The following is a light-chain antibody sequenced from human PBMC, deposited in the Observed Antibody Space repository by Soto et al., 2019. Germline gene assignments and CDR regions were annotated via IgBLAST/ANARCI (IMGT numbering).Light chain of an antibody. J-gene: IGKJ1*01. CDR3: QQSYNTPWT. CDR1: KSINSY. Sequence: DIQMTQCPSSLSASVGDRVTITCRASKSINSYLNWYQQKPGKAPKLLIYAASRLQSGVPSRFSGSGSGTDFTLTISSLQPEDFATYYCQQSYNTPWTFGQGTKVEIK. CDR2: AAS. V-gene: IGKV1-39*01.